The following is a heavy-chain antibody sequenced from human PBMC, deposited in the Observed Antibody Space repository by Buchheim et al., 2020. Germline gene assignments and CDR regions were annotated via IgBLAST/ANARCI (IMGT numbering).Heavy chain of an antibody. D-gene: IGHD1-26*01. V-gene: IGHV4-61*02. J-gene: IGHJ5*02. Sequence: QVQLQESGPGLVKPSQTLSLTCTVSGGSISSGSYYWSWIRQPTGKGLEWLGRIYTSGSTNYNPSLKTRVTISVDTSQHQFSLKLSSVTAADTAVYYCARGLSGWFDPWGQGTL. CDR1: GGSISSGSYY. CDR3: ARGLSGWFDP. CDR2: IYTSGST.